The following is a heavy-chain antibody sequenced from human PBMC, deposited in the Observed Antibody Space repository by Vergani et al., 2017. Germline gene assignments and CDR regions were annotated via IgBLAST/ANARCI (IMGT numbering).Heavy chain of an antibody. CDR2: FSVSGGTT. Sequence: EVQLLESGGGLIQPGGSLRLSCAASGVIFNSSAMSWVRQAPGKGVEWVSTFSVSGGTTYYADSVKGRFTIARHNSKKTLYLRINSLRAEDTAVYYCARALGHASGSYGKYSFDYWGQGTLVTVSS. CDR1: GVIFNSSA. J-gene: IGHJ4*02. V-gene: IGHV3-23*01. D-gene: IGHD3-10*01. CDR3: ARALGHASGSYGKYSFDY.